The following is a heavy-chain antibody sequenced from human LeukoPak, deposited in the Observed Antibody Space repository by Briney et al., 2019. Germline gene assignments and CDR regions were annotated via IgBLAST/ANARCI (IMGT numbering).Heavy chain of an antibody. D-gene: IGHD4-17*01. V-gene: IGHV3-66*01. Sequence: GGSLRLSCAASGFTVSSNYMSWVRQAPGKGLEWVSVIYSGGSTYYADSVKGRFTISRDNSKNTLYLQMNSLRAEDTAAYYCARGGGIEPGDYGDYEGFDYWGQGTLVTVSS. J-gene: IGHJ4*02. CDR1: GFTVSSNY. CDR3: ARGGGIEPGDYGDYEGFDY. CDR2: IYSGGST.